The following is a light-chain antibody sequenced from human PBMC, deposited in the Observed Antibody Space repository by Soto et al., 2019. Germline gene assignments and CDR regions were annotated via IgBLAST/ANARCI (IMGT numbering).Light chain of an antibody. J-gene: IGKJ4*01. Sequence: IVLTQSPATLPLSPWERATLSCRASQSVSSYLAWYQQKPGQAPRLLIYDASNRATGIPARFSGSGSGTDFTLTISSLEPEDFAVYYCQQRSNWPLTFGGGTKVDIK. CDR3: QQRSNWPLT. V-gene: IGKV3-11*01. CDR1: QSVSSY. CDR2: DAS.